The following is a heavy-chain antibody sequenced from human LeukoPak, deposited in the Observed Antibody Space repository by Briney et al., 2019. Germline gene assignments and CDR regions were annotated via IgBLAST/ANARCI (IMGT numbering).Heavy chain of an antibody. CDR2: IWFDGSNK. Sequence: PGGSLRLSCAASGFTFSTSGMHWVRQAPGKGLEWVAVIWFDGSNKHYADSVKGRFTISRDNSENTRYLQMNSLRAEDTAVYYCARDPSYCSSTSCYVGSPLYYYYPMDVWGQGTTVTVSS. CDR1: GFTFSTSG. D-gene: IGHD2-2*01. CDR3: ARDPSYCSSTSCYVGSPLYYYYPMDV. V-gene: IGHV3-33*01. J-gene: IGHJ6*02.